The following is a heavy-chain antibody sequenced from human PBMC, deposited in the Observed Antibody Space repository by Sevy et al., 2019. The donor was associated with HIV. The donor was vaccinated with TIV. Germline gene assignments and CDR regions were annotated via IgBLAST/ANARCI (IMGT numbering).Heavy chain of an antibody. D-gene: IGHD5-18*01. V-gene: IGHV3-48*03. CDR3: ARESGYSYGYGRYYYYYGMDV. CDR2: ISSSGSTI. J-gene: IGHJ6*02. Sequence: GSLRLSCAASGFTFSSYEMNWVRQAPGKGLEWVSYISSSGSTIYYADSVKGRFTISRDNAKNSLYLQMNSLRAEDTAVYYCARESGYSYGYGRYYYYYGMDVWGQGTTVTVSS. CDR1: GFTFSSYE.